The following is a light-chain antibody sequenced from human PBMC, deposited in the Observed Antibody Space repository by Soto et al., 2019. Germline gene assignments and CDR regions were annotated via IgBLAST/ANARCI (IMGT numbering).Light chain of an antibody. Sequence: QSALTQPATVSGSPGQSIAISCTGTSSDVGTYDYVSWYQQYPDKAPKLIIYEVTQLSSGVSNRFYGSKSGNTASLTISGLQAEDETDYYCSSHTSVNTRVFGTGIKLTV. CDR1: SSDVGTYDY. CDR3: SSHTSVNTRV. J-gene: IGLJ1*01. V-gene: IGLV2-14*01. CDR2: EVT.